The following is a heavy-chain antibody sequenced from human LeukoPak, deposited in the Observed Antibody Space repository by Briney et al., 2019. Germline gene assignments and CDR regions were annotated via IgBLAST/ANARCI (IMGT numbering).Heavy chain of an antibody. CDR2: INHRGST. CDR1: GGSFSGYY. CDR3: ARGRGAARFVTIEFDY. Sequence: SETLSLTCAVYGGSFSGYYWSWNRQPPGKGLEWIGEINHRGSTNYNPSLKSRVTMSVDTSKNQFSLKLSSVTAADTAVYYCARGRGAARFVTIEFDYWGQGALVTVSS. V-gene: IGHV4-34*01. D-gene: IGHD6-6*01. J-gene: IGHJ4*02.